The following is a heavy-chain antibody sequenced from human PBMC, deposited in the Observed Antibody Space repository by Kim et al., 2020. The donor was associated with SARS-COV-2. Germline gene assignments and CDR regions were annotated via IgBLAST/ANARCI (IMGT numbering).Heavy chain of an antibody. Sequence: GGSLRLSCAASGFTFTTYAMGWVRQAPGKGLEWISDTRRSGAITYYADLVRGRFTISRDNSKNTLYLQMNSQRAEVSAIYYCAKIRYCSNDVCSQFGFD. CDR2: TRRSGAIT. J-gene: IGHJ4*01. D-gene: IGHD2-8*01. CDR3: AKIRYCSNDVCSQFGFD. V-gene: IGHV3-23*01. CDR1: GFTFTTYA.